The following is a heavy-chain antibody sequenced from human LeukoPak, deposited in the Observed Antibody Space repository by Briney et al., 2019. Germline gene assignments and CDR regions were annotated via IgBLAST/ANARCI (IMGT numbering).Heavy chain of an antibody. J-gene: IGHJ6*02. V-gene: IGHV3-74*01. CDR3: VRGHYYGMDV. CDR1: GFTFSSYW. Sequence: GGSLRLSCAASGFTFSSYWMHWVRQAPGKGLVWVSRINSDGSSTSYADSVKGRFTISRDNAKNTLYLQINSLRDEDTAVFYCVRGHYYGMDVWGQGTTVTVSS. CDR2: INSDGSST.